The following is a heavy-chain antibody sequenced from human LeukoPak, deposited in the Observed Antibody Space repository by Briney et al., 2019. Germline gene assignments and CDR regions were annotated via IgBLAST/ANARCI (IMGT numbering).Heavy chain of an antibody. CDR1: GFTFITYW. Sequence: PGGSLRLSCAASGFTFITYWMSWVRQAPGKGLVWVANIKEDGSEEYYVESVKGRFTISRDNAKNSLYLQMNSLRAEDTAVYYCARTRAGSVDIWGQGTMVTVSS. CDR2: IKEDGSEE. V-gene: IGHV3-7*04. CDR3: ARTRAGSVDI. D-gene: IGHD6-13*01. J-gene: IGHJ3*02.